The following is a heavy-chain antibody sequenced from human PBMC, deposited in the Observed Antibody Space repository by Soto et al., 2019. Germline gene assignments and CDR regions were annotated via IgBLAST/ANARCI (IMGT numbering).Heavy chain of an antibody. CDR3: ARDITGMGNWFDP. CDR1: GCSISSYY. J-gene: IGHJ5*02. D-gene: IGHD1-20*01. V-gene: IGHV4-59*01. CDR2: IYYSGST. Sequence: SETLTLTCTVSGCSISSYYWSWIREPPGKGLEWIGYIYYSGSTNYNPSLKSRVTISVDTSKNQFSLKLSSVTAADTAVYYCARDITGMGNWFDPWGQGTLVTVS.